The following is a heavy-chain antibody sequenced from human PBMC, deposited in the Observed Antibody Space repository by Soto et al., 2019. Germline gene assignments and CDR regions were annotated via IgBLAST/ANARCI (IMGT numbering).Heavy chain of an antibody. D-gene: IGHD1-26*01. CDR1: GGTFSSYA. CDR3: AKDLSGSPPTGWFDP. CDR2: IIPIFGTA. Sequence: AVKVSCKASGGTFSSYAISWVRQAPGQGLEWMGGIIPIFGTANYAQKFQGRVTITADESTSTAYMELSSLRSEDTAVYYCAKDLSGSPPTGWFDPWGQGTLVTVSS. V-gene: IGHV1-69*13. J-gene: IGHJ5*02.